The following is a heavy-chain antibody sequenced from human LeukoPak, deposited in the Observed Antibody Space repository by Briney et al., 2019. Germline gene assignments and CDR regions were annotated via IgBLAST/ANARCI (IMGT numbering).Heavy chain of an antibody. J-gene: IGHJ2*01. CDR3: AKDSGDSYGLWYLDL. CDR1: GFTFSSYS. V-gene: IGHV3-21*04. Sequence: PGGSLRLSCAASGFTFSSYSMNWVRQAPGKGLEWVSSISSSSSYIYYADSVKGRFTISRDNAKNSLYLQMNSLRAEDTAVYYCAKDSGDSYGLWYLDLWGRGTLVTVSS. D-gene: IGHD5-18*01. CDR2: ISSSSSYI.